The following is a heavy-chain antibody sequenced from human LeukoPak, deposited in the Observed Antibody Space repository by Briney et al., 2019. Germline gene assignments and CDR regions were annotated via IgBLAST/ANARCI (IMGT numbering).Heavy chain of an antibody. CDR1: GGSISSYY. CDR2: IYYSGST. J-gene: IGHJ5*02. V-gene: IGHV4-59*08. D-gene: IGHD1-20*01. Sequence: PSDTLSLTCTVSGGSISSYYWSWIRQPPGKGLEWIGYIYYSGSTNYNPSLKSRVTISVDTSKNQFSLKLSSVTAADTAVYYCARLLTGTTFDPWGQGTLVTVSS. CDR3: ARLLTGTTFDP.